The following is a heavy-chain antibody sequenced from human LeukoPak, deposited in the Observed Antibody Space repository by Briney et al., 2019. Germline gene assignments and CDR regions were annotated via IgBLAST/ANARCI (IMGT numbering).Heavy chain of an antibody. Sequence: GRSLRLSCAASGFTFSSYGMHWVRQAPGKGLEWVAVISYDGSNKYYADSVKGRFTISRDNAKNSLYLQMNSLRAEDTAVYYCARVYWFGSAYFDYWGQGTLVTVSS. D-gene: IGHD3-10*01. V-gene: IGHV3-30*03. J-gene: IGHJ4*02. CDR3: ARVYWFGSAYFDY. CDR2: ISYDGSNK. CDR1: GFTFSSYG.